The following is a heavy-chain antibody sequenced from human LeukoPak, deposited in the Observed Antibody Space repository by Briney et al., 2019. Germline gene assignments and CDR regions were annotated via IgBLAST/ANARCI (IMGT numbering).Heavy chain of an antibody. Sequence: PSETLSLTCTVSGGSISSYYWSWIRQPAGKGLEWIGRIYTSGSTNYNPSLKSRVTMSVDTSKNQFSLKLGSVTAADTAVYYCAGETDIVVVPALWGQGTLVTVSS. J-gene: IGHJ4*02. V-gene: IGHV4-4*07. CDR3: AGETDIVVVPAL. CDR2: IYTSGST. CDR1: GGSISSYY. D-gene: IGHD2-2*01.